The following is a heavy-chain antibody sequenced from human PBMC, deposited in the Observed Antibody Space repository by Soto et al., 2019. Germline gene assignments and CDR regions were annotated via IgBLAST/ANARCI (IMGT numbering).Heavy chain of an antibody. CDR2: IYWGGYT. CDR3: ARGAADYGDAFDI. Sequence: VQLQESGPGLVKPSQTLSLTCTVSGGSTRRGGYYCSGTPQHQGKGREWIGYIYWGGYTYFNPSLKSRVSISLDTSSNQFSLTLTSVTAADTAVYYCARGAADYGDAFDIWGQGTRVTVSS. CDR1: GGSTRRGGYY. D-gene: IGHD4-17*01. J-gene: IGHJ3*02. V-gene: IGHV4-31*03.